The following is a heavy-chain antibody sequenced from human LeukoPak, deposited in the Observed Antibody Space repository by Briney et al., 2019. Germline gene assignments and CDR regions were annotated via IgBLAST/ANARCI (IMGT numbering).Heavy chain of an antibody. D-gene: IGHD6-19*01. CDR1: GGSISRSY. CDR3: ARGLGWAYGMDV. V-gene: IGHV4-59*08. J-gene: IGHJ6*02. CDR2: IYYSGST. Sequence: PSETLSLTCTVSGGSISRSYWTWIRQPPGKGLEWIGYIYYSGSTNYNPSLKSRVTISVDTSKNQFSLKLTTVTAADTAVYYCARGLGWAYGMDVWGQGTTVTVSS.